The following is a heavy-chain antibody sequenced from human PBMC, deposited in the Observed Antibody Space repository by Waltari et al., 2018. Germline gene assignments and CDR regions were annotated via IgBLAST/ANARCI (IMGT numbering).Heavy chain of an antibody. V-gene: IGHV4-39*01. D-gene: IGHD6-13*01. CDR3: ANLHSNSYYYGMDI. CDR1: GGSISSPSYY. CDR2: IDYIGIT. Sequence: QLQESGPGLVKPSATLSLTCAVSGGSISSPSYYWAWIRQPPGKGLQWVWTIDYIGITHYNPSLESRVTMSIDTFQNQFSLKLSSVTAADTAVYYCANLHSNSYYYGMDIWGHGTAVAVSS. J-gene: IGHJ6*02.